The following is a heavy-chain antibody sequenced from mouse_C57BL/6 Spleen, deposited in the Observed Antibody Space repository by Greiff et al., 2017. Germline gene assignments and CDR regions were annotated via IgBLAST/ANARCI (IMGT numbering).Heavy chain of an antibody. Sequence: QVQLKQPGAELVRPGSSVKLSCKASGYTFTSYWMHWVKQRPIQGLEWIGNIDPSDSETHYNQKFKDKATLTVDKSSSTAYMQLSSLTSEDSAVYYCARESLTGYSWYFDVWGTGTTVTVSS. CDR1: GYTFTSYW. D-gene: IGHD4-1*01. V-gene: IGHV1-52*01. CDR2: IDPSDSET. J-gene: IGHJ1*03. CDR3: ARESLTGYSWYFDV.